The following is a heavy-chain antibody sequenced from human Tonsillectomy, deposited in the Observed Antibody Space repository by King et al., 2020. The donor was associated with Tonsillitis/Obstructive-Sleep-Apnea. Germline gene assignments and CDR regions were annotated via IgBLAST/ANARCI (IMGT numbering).Heavy chain of an antibody. CDR2: IDPSDSYT. CDR1: GYSFTTYW. V-gene: IGHV5-10-1*03. D-gene: IGHD1-26*01. Sequence: VQLVESGAEVKKPGESLRISCKGSGYSFTTYWISWVRQMPGKGLEWMGRIDPSDSYTKYSPSFQGHVSISADKSISTAYLQWSSLKASDTAIYYCARMTGREAATLDYWGQGTLVTVSS. CDR3: ARMTGREAATLDY. J-gene: IGHJ4*02.